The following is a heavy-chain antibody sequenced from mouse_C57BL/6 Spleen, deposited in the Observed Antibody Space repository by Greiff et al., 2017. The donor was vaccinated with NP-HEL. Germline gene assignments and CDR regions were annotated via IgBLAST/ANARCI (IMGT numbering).Heavy chain of an antibody. V-gene: IGHV6-3*01. CDR1: GFTFSNYW. J-gene: IGHJ2*01. D-gene: IGHD2-4*01. Sequence: EVKLEESGGGLVQPGGSMKLSCVASGFTFSNYWMNWVRQSPEKGLEWVAQIRLKSDNYATHYAESVKGRFTISRDDSKSSVYLQMNNLRAEDTGIYYCTALYDYAGYFDYWGQGTTLTVSS. CDR3: TALYDYAGYFDY. CDR2: IRLKSDNYAT.